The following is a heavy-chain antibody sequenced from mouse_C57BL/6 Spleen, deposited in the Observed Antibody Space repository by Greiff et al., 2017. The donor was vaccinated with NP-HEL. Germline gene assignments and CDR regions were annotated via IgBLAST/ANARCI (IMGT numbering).Heavy chain of an antibody. CDR2: ISSGSSTI. D-gene: IGHD2-12*01. CDR3: ARTSLLRAMDY. Sequence: EVQRVESGGGLVKPGGSLKLSCAASGFTFSDYGMHWVRQVPEKGLEWVAYISSGSSTIYYADTVKGRFTISRDNAKNTLFLQMTSLRSEDTAMYYCARTSLLRAMDYWGQGTSVTVSS. J-gene: IGHJ4*01. CDR1: GFTFSDYG. V-gene: IGHV5-17*01.